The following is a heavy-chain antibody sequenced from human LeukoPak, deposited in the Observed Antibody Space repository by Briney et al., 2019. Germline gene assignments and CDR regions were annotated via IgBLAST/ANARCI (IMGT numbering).Heavy chain of an antibody. J-gene: IGHJ4*02. D-gene: IGHD3-9*01. CDR3: VQWGDYDVLTGYYVPDY. CDR2: ITGSGAVT. CDR1: GFTFSNYA. Sequence: GGSLGLSCEASGFTFSNYAMSWVRQAPGKGLEWVSAITGSGAVTYYADSVKGRFTISRENSKNTLYLQLNSLRAEDTAVYCCVQWGDYDVLTGYYVPDYWGQGSLVTVS. V-gene: IGHV3-23*01.